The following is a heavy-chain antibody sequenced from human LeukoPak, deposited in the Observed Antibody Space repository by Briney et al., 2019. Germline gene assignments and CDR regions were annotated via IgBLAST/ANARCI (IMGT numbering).Heavy chain of an antibody. CDR1: GMSLWTYG. V-gene: IGHV3-48*01. J-gene: IGHJ4*02. Sequence: GGSLRLSCVVSGMSLWTYGMSWVRQAPGKGLEWVSSISGSSSTIHYADSVEGRFTISRENAKNSLYLQMNSLRAEDTALYYCARVPTTIFGVAPPDYWGQGTLVTVSS. CDR3: ARVPTTIFGVAPPDY. CDR2: ISGSSSTI. D-gene: IGHD3-3*01.